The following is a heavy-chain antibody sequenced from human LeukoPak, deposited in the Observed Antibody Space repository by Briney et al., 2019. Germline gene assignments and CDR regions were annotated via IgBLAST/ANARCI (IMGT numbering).Heavy chain of an antibody. V-gene: IGHV4-4*07. J-gene: IGHJ5*02. CDR3: ARDRITMTVGSWFDP. CDR2: IYTSGST. D-gene: IGHD3-22*01. Sequence: SETLSLTCTVSGGSISSYYWSWIRQPAGKGLEWIGRIYTSGSTNYNPSLKSRVTMSVDTSKNQFSLKLSSVTAADTAVYYCARDRITMTVGSWFDPWGQGTLVTVSS. CDR1: GGSISSYY.